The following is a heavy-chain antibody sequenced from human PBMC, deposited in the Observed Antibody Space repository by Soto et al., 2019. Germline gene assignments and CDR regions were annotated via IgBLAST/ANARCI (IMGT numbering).Heavy chain of an antibody. V-gene: IGHV4-59*01. CDR3: ARTALGWFDP. J-gene: IGHJ5*02. Sequence: ADTLSLTCIVSGCSLRSYYWSWIRQPPGKGLEWIGYIFYSGSTNQSPSLKSRVTISVDTSKNQFSLKLRSVTAADTAVYYCARTALGWFDPWGQGTLVTVSS. CDR2: IFYSGST. CDR1: GCSLRSYY. D-gene: IGHD2-21*02.